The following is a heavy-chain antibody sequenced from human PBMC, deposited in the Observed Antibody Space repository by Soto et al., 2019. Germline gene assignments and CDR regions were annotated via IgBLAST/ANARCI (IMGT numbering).Heavy chain of an antibody. J-gene: IGHJ5*02. Sequence: ASVKVSCKASGYTFTSYDINWVRQATGQGLEWMGWMNPNSGDTGYAQKFQGRVTMTRNTSISTAYMELSSLRSEDTAVYYCSRAYYYDSSGYSNWFDPWGQGTLVTVSS. CDR2: MNPNSGDT. CDR3: SRAYYYDSSGYSNWFDP. CDR1: GYTFTSYD. D-gene: IGHD3-22*01. V-gene: IGHV1-8*01.